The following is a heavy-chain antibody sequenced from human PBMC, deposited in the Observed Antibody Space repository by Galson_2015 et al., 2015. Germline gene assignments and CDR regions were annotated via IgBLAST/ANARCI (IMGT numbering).Heavy chain of an antibody. D-gene: IGHD3-3*01. V-gene: IGHV1-69*06. CDR1: GGAFSSYA. CDR2: IIPILGAA. CDR3: ARGPTIFDHLAR. Sequence: SVKVSCKASGGAFSSYAISWVRQAPGQGLEWMGGIIPILGAANYAQKFQGRLTITADKSTSTAYMELSSLRSEDSAVYYCARGPTIFDHLARWGQGTLVTVSS. J-gene: IGHJ1*01.